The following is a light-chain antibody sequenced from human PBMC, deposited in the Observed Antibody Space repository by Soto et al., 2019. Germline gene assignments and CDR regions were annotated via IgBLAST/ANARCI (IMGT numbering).Light chain of an antibody. CDR1: SSNIGSNT. Sequence: QPVLTQPPSTSVTPGQRVTISCSGSSSNIGSNTVTWYQQLPGTAPKLLIYSDNQRPSGVPDRISGSKSGTSASLAISGLQSEDEADYYCATWDASLTGSYVFGTGTKVTVL. J-gene: IGLJ1*01. CDR2: SDN. V-gene: IGLV1-44*01. CDR3: ATWDASLTGSYV.